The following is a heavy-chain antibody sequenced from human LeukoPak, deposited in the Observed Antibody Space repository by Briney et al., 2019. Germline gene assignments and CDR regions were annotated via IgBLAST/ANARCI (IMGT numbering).Heavy chain of an antibody. CDR1: GFTFSSYS. Sequence: GGALRLSCAASGFTFSSYSMNWVRQAPGEGLEGVSYISSSSSTIYYADSVKGRFTISRDNAKNSLYLQMNSLRDEDTAVYYCARDFEWLDYYYGMDVWGQGTTVTVSS. D-gene: IGHD6-19*01. CDR3: ARDFEWLDYYYGMDV. J-gene: IGHJ6*02. V-gene: IGHV3-48*02. CDR2: ISSSSSTI.